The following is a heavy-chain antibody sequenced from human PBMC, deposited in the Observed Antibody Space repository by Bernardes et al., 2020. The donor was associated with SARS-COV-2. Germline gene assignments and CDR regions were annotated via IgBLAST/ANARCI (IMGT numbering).Heavy chain of an antibody. CDR3: ARDWDYYYDSSGTS. CDR1: GFTFSSYW. CDR2: IKQDGSEQ. D-gene: IGHD3-22*01. Sequence: GGSLILSCAASGFTFSSYWMSWVRQAPGTGLEWVANIKQDGSEQYYVDSVKGRFTISRDNAKNSLYLQMNSLRAEDTAVYYCARDWDYYYDSSGTSWGQGTLVTVSS. J-gene: IGHJ5*02. V-gene: IGHV3-7*01.